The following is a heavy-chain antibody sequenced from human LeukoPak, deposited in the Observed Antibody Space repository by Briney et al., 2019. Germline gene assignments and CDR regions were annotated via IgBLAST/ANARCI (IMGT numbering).Heavy chain of an antibody. V-gene: IGHV4-59*12. CDR1: SGSFRTCY. D-gene: IGHD3-10*01. CDR3: ARSYYGSGRDAFDI. CDR2: IFYNEGT. Sequence: SETLSLTCTVSSGSFRTCYWSWIRQPPGKGLEWIGYIFYNEGTNYNPSLKSRVTISVDTSKNQFSLKLSSVTAADTAVYYCARSYYGSGRDAFDIWGQGTMVTVSS. J-gene: IGHJ3*02.